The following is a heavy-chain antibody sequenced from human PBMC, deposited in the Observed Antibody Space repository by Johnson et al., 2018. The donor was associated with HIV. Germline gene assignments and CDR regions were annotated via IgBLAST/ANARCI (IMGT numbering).Heavy chain of an antibody. V-gene: IGHV3-20*04. CDR3: ARDGSSWITGKFDAFDI. CDR1: GFTFEDYR. CDR2: INWNGGST. J-gene: IGHJ3*02. D-gene: IGHD6-13*01. Sequence: VQLVESGGGVVRPGGSLRLSCAVSGFTFEDYRISWVRQAPGKGLEWVSDINWNGGSTDYADSVKGRFTISRDNAKNSLVLQMNSLRAEDTAVYFYARDGSSWITGKFDAFDIWGQGTMVTVSS.